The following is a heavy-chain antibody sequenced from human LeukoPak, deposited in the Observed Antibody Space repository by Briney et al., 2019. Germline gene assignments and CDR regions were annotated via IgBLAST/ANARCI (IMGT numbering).Heavy chain of an antibody. J-gene: IGHJ5*02. CDR1: GGSISSGGYY. Sequence: SETLSLTCTVSGGSISSGGYYWSWIRQHPGKGLEWIGYIYYSGSTYYNPSLKSRVTISVDTSKNQFSLKLSSVTAADTAVYYCARGGAIAAAGKGNWFDPWGQGTLVTVSS. V-gene: IGHV4-31*03. CDR3: ARGGAIAAAGKGNWFDP. CDR2: IYYSGST. D-gene: IGHD6-13*01.